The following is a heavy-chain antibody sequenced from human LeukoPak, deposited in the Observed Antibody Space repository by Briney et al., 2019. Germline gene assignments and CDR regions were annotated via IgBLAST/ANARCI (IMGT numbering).Heavy chain of an antibody. V-gene: IGHV4-34*01. D-gene: IGHD6-6*01. Sequence: PSETLSLTCAVYGGSFSGYYWSWIRQPPGKGLEWIGEINHSGSTNYNPSLKSRVTISVDTSKNQFSLKLISVTAADTAVYYCARVYSSSSKTHYYYYMDVWGKGTTVTVSS. CDR3: ARVYSSSSKTHYYYYMDV. J-gene: IGHJ6*03. CDR1: GGSFSGYY. CDR2: INHSGST.